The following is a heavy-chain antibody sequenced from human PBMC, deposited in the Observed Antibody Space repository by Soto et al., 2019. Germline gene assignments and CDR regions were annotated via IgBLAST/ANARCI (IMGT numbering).Heavy chain of an antibody. J-gene: IGHJ4*02. Sequence: QVQLVESGGGVVQPGRSLRLSCAASGFTFSSYAMHWVRQAPGKGLEWVAVISYDGSNKYYADSVKGRFTISRDNSKNPLYLQMNSLRAEDTAVYYCARSWGYCSGRSCKTFDYWGQGTLVTVSS. V-gene: IGHV3-30*14. CDR2: ISYDGSNK. CDR1: GFTFSSYA. D-gene: IGHD2-15*01. CDR3: ARSWGYCSGRSCKTFDY.